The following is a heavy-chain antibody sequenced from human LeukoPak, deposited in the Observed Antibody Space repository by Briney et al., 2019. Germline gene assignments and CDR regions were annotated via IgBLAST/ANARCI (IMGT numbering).Heavy chain of an antibody. CDR1: GFTFSSYS. CDR3: ARDSRYSGSYRFDY. Sequence: SGGSLRLSCAASGFTFSSYSMNWVRQAPGKGLEWVSSISSSSSYIYYADSVKGRFTISRDNAKNSLYLQMNSLRAEDTAVYYCARDSRYSGSYRFDYWGQGTLVTVSS. V-gene: IGHV3-21*01. J-gene: IGHJ4*02. D-gene: IGHD1-26*01. CDR2: ISSSSSYI.